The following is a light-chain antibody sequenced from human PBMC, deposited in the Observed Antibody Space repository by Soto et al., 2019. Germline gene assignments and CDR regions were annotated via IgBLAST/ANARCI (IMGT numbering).Light chain of an antibody. CDR2: DTS. CDR1: QSIKNL. J-gene: IGKJ5*01. V-gene: IGKV3-11*01. Sequence: THSPSTLPVSPGGGATLSCRASQSIKNLLAWYQQKPGQAPRLLIYDTSNRATDIPARFSGSGSGTDFTLTITSLQPEDFAVYYCQQRYNWPTTFGQGTRLEIK. CDR3: QQRYNWPTT.